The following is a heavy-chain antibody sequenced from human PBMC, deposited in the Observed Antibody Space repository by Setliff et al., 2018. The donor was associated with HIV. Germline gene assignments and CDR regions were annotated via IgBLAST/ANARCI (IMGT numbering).Heavy chain of an antibody. V-gene: IGHV5-51*01. CDR1: AYTFSTYW. CDR2: IYPGDSDT. CDR3: ARAPPMLLGIATYYYYYMDV. Sequence: GESLKISCKGSAYTFSTYWIAWVRQMPGKGLEWMGIIYPGDSDTRYSPSFQGQVTLSADMSITTAYLQRNTLKASDTAMYYCARAPPMLLGIATYYYYYMDVWGKGTTVTVSS. J-gene: IGHJ6*03. D-gene: IGHD7-27*01.